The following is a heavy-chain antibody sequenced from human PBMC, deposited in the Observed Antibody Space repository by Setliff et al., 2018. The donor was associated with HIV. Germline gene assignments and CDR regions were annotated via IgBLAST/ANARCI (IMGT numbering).Heavy chain of an antibody. CDR1: GFTFSNYA. CDR2: ISYDGNYK. D-gene: IGHD1-20*01. CDR3: VRAEYKSDHY. V-gene: IGHV3-30*04. J-gene: IGHJ4*02. Sequence: PGGSLRLSCAVSGFTFSNYAMHWVRQASGKGLEWVAVISYDGNYKYYSDSVKGRFTISRDNSKNTLYLQMSSLRTEDTAVYYCVRAEYKSDHYWGQGTLVTVSS.